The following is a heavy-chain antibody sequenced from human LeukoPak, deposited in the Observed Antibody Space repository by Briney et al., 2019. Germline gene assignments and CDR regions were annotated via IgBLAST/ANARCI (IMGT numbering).Heavy chain of an antibody. CDR1: GGSFSGYY. Sequence: SETLSLTCAVYGGSFSGYYWSWIRQPPGKGLEWIGEINHSGSTNYNPSLKSRVTISVDTSKNQFSLKLSSVTAADTALYYCARDQRTGYTYDYNWFDPWGQGTLVTVSS. J-gene: IGHJ5*02. D-gene: IGHD5-18*01. CDR3: ARDQRTGYTYDYNWFDP. CDR2: INHSGST. V-gene: IGHV4-34*01.